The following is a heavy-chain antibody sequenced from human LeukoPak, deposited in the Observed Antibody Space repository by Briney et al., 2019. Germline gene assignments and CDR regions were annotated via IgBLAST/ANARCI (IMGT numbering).Heavy chain of an antibody. CDR2: IYSGGST. Sequence: GGSLRLSCAASGFTVSSNYMSWVRQAPGKGLEWVSVIYSGGSTYYADSVRGRFTISRDNSKNTLYLQMDRLRVEDTAVYYCARKSDSLMLRGGDCWGQGTLVTVSS. CDR3: ARKSDSLMLRGGDC. CDR1: GFTVSSNY. J-gene: IGHJ4*02. D-gene: IGHD3-10*01. V-gene: IGHV3-66*01.